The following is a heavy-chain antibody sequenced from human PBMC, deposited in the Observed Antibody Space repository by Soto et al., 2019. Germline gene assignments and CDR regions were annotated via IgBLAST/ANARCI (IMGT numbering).Heavy chain of an antibody. Sequence: EVQLLESGGGLVQPGGSLRLSCAASGFTFSSYAMTWVRQAPGKGLEWVSGISGSGGSTYYADSVKGRFTFSRDNSKNTLYLQMNSLRAEDTALYYCANAQYSGYEFSLHLDSWGQGTLVTVSS. D-gene: IGHD5-12*01. V-gene: IGHV3-23*01. CDR2: ISGSGGST. J-gene: IGHJ4*02. CDR3: ANAQYSGYEFSLHLDS. CDR1: GFTFSSYA.